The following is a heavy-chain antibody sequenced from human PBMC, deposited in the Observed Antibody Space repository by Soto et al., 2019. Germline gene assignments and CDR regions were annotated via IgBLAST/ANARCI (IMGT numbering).Heavy chain of an antibody. CDR3: ARGGDVYNSGAVY. J-gene: IGHJ4*02. V-gene: IGHV1-69*01. CDR2: IIPKLGSA. CDR1: GGGNLRDYR. D-gene: IGHD2-21*02. Sequence: QVQLVQSGAEVKEPESSVKVSCKASGGGNLRDYRTTWVRRAPGQGLEWMGWIIPKLGSANYAQNFQGRATVTADESTNTVYMELRSLRSDDTAVYYCARGGDVYNSGAVYWCQGTQVTVSS.